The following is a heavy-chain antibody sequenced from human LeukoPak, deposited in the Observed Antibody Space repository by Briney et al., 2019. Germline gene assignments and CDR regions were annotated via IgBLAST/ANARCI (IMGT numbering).Heavy chain of an antibody. CDR1: GGSFSGYY. V-gene: IGHV4-34*01. D-gene: IGHD6-19*01. CDR2: INHSGST. J-gene: IGHJ4*02. Sequence: SETLSLTCAVYGGSFSGYYWSWIRQPPGKGLEWIGEINHSGSTNYNPSLKSRVTISVGTSKNQFSLKLSSVTAADTAVYYCARVRSSGWYGLTYFDYWGQGTLVTVSS. CDR3: ARVRSSGWYGLTYFDY.